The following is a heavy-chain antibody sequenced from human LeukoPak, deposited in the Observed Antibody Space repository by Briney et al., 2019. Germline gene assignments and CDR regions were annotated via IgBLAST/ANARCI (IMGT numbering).Heavy chain of an antibody. J-gene: IGHJ4*02. Sequence: GGSLRLSCAVSGFTFSSYAMSWVRQAPGRGLEWASVISGSGGSTTYADSVKGRFTISRDNSKNTLYLQMNSLRAEDTAVYYCAKHQYYGTSGFPTSLDSWGQGTLVTVSS. CDR2: ISGSGGST. CDR3: AKHQYYGTSGFPTSLDS. D-gene: IGHD3-22*01. V-gene: IGHV3-23*01. CDR1: GFTFSSYA.